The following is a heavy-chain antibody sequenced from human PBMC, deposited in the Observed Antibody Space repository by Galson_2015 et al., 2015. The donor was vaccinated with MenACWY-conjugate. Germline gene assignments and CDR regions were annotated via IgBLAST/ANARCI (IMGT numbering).Heavy chain of an antibody. CDR2: ISSSSSYI. D-gene: IGHD2-15*01. CDR1: GFTFSSYS. V-gene: IGHV3-21*01. CDR3: ASGMEAATREGNYYYYYGMDV. J-gene: IGHJ6*02. Sequence: SLRLSCAASGFTFSSYSMNWVRQAPGKGLEWVSSISSSSSYIYYADSVKGRFTISRDNAKNSLYLQMNSLRAEDTAVYYCASGMEAATREGNYYYYYGMDVWGQGTTVTVSS.